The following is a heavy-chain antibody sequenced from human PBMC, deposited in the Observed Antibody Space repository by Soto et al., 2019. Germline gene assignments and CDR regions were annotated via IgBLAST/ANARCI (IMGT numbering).Heavy chain of an antibody. CDR1: GYSFTSYW. CDR3: ARPYTGGDGYIYFDY. V-gene: IGHV5-51*01. Sequence: PGESLKISCKGSGYSFTSYWIGRVRQMPGKGLEWMGIIYPGDSDTRYSPSFQGQVTISADKSISTAYLQWSSLKASDTAMYYCARPYTGGDGYIYFDYWGQGTLVTVSS. J-gene: IGHJ4*02. CDR2: IYPGDSDT. D-gene: IGHD5-12*01.